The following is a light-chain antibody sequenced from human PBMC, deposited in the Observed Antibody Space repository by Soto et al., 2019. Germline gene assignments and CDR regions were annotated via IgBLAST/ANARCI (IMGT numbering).Light chain of an antibody. V-gene: IGLV2-11*01. CDR3: CSYAGSPRYV. Sequence: QSALTQPRSVSGSPGQSVTISCTGTNSDVGAYNYVSWYQQHPGKAPKVMIYDVTERPSGVPDRFSGSKSGNTASLTISGLQAEDDADYYCCSYAGSPRYVLGTGTKLTVL. J-gene: IGLJ1*01. CDR1: NSDVGAYNY. CDR2: DVT.